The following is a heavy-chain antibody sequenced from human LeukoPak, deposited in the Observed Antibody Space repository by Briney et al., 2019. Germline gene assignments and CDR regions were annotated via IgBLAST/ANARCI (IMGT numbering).Heavy chain of an antibody. V-gene: IGHV3-21*01. CDR2: ISSSSSYI. Sequence: GGSLRLSCAACGFTFSSYSMNWVRQAPGKGLEWVSSISSSSSYIYYADSVKGRFTISRDNAKNSLYLQMNSLRAEDTAVYYCARDHSQHLPIPHFQHWGQGTLVTVSS. J-gene: IGHJ1*01. CDR3: ARDHSQHLPIPHFQH. CDR1: GFTFSSYS. D-gene: IGHD6-13*01.